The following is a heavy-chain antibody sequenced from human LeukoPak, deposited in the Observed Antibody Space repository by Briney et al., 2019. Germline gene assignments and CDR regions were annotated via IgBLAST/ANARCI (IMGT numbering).Heavy chain of an antibody. CDR1: GGSISSGSYY. V-gene: IGHV4-61*02. J-gene: IGHJ6*03. CDR2: IYTSGST. Sequence: SETLSLTCTVSGGSISSGSYYWSWIRQPAGKGLEWIGRIYTSGSTNYNPSLKSRVTMSVDTSKNQFSLKLSSVTAADTAVYYCAREGGESYYDILTGQQPYYYYYYMDVWGKGTTVTVSS. D-gene: IGHD3-9*01. CDR3: AREGGESYYDILTGQQPYYYYYYMDV.